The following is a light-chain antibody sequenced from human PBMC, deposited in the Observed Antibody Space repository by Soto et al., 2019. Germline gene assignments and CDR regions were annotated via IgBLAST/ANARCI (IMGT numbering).Light chain of an antibody. CDR1: SSDVGGYNY. CDR3: CSYTSSTTYV. V-gene: IGLV2-14*01. CDR2: AVT. J-gene: IGLJ1*01. Sequence: QSVLTQPACVSGSPGQSITISCTGTSSDVGGYNYVSWYQQHPGKAPKLIIYAVTNRPSGVSIRFSGSKSGNTASLTISGLQAEDEADYYCCSYTSSTTYVFGPGTKLTVL.